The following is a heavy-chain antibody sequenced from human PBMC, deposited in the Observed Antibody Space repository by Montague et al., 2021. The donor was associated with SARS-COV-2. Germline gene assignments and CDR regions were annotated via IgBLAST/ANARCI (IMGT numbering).Heavy chain of an antibody. CDR1: TGSINSYY. Sequence: SDTLSLTCTVSTGSINSYYWSWVRQPPGKRLEWIGYIYYRGSTNXNPSLESRVTMSIDTSKNQFSLKLRSVTAADTAVYFCAREGLHNWFDPWGQGTLVIVSS. J-gene: IGHJ5*02. V-gene: IGHV4-59*01. CDR3: AREGLHNWFDP. CDR2: IYYRGST.